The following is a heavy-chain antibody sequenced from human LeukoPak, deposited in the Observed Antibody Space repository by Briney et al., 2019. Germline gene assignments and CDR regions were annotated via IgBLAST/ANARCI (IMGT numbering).Heavy chain of an antibody. Sequence: GGSLRLSCAASGFSFSSYSMNWVRQAPGKGLEWVSSISSSSSYIYYADSVKGRFTISRDNAKNSLYPQMNSLRAEDTAVYYCARDYSDYGGNLLDYWGQGTLVTVSS. CDR1: GFSFSSYS. J-gene: IGHJ4*02. V-gene: IGHV3-21*01. CDR2: ISSSSSYI. D-gene: IGHD4-23*01. CDR3: ARDYSDYGGNLLDY.